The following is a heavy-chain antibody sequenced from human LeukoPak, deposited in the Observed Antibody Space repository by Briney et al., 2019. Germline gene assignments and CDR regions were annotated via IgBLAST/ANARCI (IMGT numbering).Heavy chain of an antibody. D-gene: IGHD3-22*01. CDR3: ARDYRSGCYPEY. J-gene: IGHJ4*02. CDR2: IKQDGSEK. V-gene: IGHV3-7*01. CDR1: GFTFGSYW. Sequence: RGSLRLSCGASGFTFGSYWMSWVRQAPGKGLEWVANIKQDGSEKYYVDSVKGRFTISRDNAKNSLYLQMNSLRAEDTAVYYCARDYRSGCYPEYWGQGTLVTVSS.